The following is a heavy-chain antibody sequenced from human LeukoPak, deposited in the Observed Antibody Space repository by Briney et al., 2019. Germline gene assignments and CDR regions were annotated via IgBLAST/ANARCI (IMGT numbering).Heavy chain of an antibody. CDR1: GVTFSSYW. V-gene: IGHV3-7*01. CDR2: IKQDGSEK. D-gene: IGHD3-16*01. Sequence: PGGSLRLSCAASGVTFSSYWMSWVRQAPGKGLEWVANIKQDGSEKYYVDSVKGRFTISRDNAKNSLYLQMNSLRAEDTAVYYCARGSLGETLDIWVQGTMVTVSS. J-gene: IGHJ3*02. CDR3: ARGSLGETLDI.